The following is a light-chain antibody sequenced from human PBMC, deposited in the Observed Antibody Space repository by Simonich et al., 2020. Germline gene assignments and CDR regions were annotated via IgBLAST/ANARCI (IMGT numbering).Light chain of an antibody. CDR3: QSYDSSGWV. CDR2: EDN. CDR1: SGSIASNY. J-gene: IGLJ3*02. V-gene: IGLV6-57*03. Sequence: NFMLTQPHSVSESPGKTVTISCTRSSGSIASNYVQGYQQRPISAPTPVISEDNQRPTGVPDRFSGSIDSSSNAASLTISGLKTEDEADYYCQSYDSSGWVFGGGTKLTVL.